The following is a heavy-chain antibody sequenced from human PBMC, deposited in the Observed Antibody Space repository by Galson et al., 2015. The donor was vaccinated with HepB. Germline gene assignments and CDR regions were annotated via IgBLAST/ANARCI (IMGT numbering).Heavy chain of an antibody. J-gene: IGHJ3*02. D-gene: IGHD2-15*01. Sequence: SVKVSCKASGYTFTSYGISWVQQAPGQGLEWMGWISAYNGNTNYAQKLQGRVTMTTDTSTSTAYMELRSLRSDDTAVYYCARSGDIVVVVAASHDHAFDIWGQGTMVTVSS. CDR1: GYTFTSYG. V-gene: IGHV1-18*01. CDR2: ISAYNGNT. CDR3: ARSGDIVVVVAASHDHAFDI.